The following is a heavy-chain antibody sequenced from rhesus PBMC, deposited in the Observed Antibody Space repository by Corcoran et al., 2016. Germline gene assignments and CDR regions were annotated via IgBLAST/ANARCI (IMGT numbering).Heavy chain of an antibody. CDR2: INGYSGST. Sequence: QVQLQESGPGLVKPSETLSLTCAVSGGSFSSYWWNWIRQPPGKGLEWIGEINGYSGSTNYNPSLQSRVTISKDVSKNQFSLKLTSVTAADTAVYYCTSPVRYRFDVWGPGVLVSVSS. D-gene: IGHD3-9*01. CDR1: GGSFSSYW. CDR3: TSPVRYRFDV. J-gene: IGHJ5-1*01. V-gene: IGHV4-80*01.